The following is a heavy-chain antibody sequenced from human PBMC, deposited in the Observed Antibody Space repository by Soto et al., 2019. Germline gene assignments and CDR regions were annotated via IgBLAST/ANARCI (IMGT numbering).Heavy chain of an antibody. CDR1: GFTFSSYG. Sequence: PGGSLRLSCAASGFTFSSYGMHWVRQAPGKGLEWVAVISYDGSNKYYADSVKGRFTISRDNSKNTLYLQMNSLRAEDTAVYYCAKDRVGGITIFGVVIIPTAIDYWGQGTLVTVSS. CDR3: AKDRVGGITIFGVVIIPTAIDY. CDR2: ISYDGSNK. J-gene: IGHJ4*02. D-gene: IGHD3-3*01. V-gene: IGHV3-30*18.